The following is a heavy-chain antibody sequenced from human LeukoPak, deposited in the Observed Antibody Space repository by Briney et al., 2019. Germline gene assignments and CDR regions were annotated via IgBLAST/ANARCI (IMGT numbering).Heavy chain of an antibody. V-gene: IGHV1-69*13. Sequence: GASVKVSCKASGGTFSSYAISWVRQAPGQGLEWMGGIIPIFGTANYAQKFQGRVTITADESTSTAYMELSSLRSEDTAVYYCVAGLLSSGWYLGWFDPWGQGTLVTVSS. CDR3: VAGLLSSGWYLGWFDP. CDR2: IIPIFGTA. CDR1: GGTFSSYA. J-gene: IGHJ5*02. D-gene: IGHD6-19*01.